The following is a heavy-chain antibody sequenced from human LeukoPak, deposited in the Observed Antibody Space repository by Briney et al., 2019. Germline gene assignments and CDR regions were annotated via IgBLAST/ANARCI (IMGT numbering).Heavy chain of an antibody. J-gene: IGHJ6*03. CDR1: GGSISSYY. V-gene: IGHV4-4*07. D-gene: IGHD1-20*01. CDR3: ARTNWNLGYYMDV. Sequence: SETLSLTCTVSGGSISSYYWSWIRQPAGKGLEWIGRIYTSGSTNYNPSLKSRVTMSVDTSKNQFSLKLSSVTAADTTVYYCARTNWNLGYYMDVWGKGTTVTVSS. CDR2: IYTSGST.